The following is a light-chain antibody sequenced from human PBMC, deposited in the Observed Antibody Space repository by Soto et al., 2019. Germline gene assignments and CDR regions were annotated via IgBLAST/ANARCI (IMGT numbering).Light chain of an antibody. CDR1: QSVRDW. CDR2: DVS. Sequence: DIHMTQSPSALSASVGDSVTITCRASQSVRDWLAWYQQKPGKAPKLLMYDVSTLEGGVPSRFSGSGSGTEFTLTINNLQPDDFATYFCQQYDSDVLSFGGGTKVEMK. J-gene: IGKJ4*01. CDR3: QQYDSDVLS. V-gene: IGKV1-5*01.